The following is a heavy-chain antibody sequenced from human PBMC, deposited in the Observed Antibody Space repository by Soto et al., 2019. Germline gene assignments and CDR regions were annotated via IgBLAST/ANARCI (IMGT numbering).Heavy chain of an antibody. J-gene: IGHJ6*02. CDR2: VYHTGNA. Sequence: SETLSLTCTVSGGSITTAGYSWSWIRQPPGKALEWIGYVYHTGNAYPKPSLKSRVTISLDRSKNQFSLKMTSVTAADTAVYYCARVSGYYYYGMDVWGQGTTVTVSS. V-gene: IGHV4-30-2*01. CDR3: ARVSGYYYYGMDV. CDR1: GGSITTAGYS.